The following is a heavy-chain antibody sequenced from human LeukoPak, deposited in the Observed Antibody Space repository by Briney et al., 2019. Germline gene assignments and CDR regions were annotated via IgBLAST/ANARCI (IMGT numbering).Heavy chain of an antibody. V-gene: IGHV4-34*01. D-gene: IGHD3-22*01. CDR2: VNHSGST. CDR3: ARGPRGYDLLAYYYYGLDV. CDR1: SGSFSGHY. Sequence: SETLSLTCAVYSGSFSGHYWSWIRQPPGKGREWIGEVNHSGSTNYSPSLKSRVTISVDTSKNQFSLKVSSVTAADTAVYYCARGPRGYDLLAYYYYGLDVWGQGTMVTVSS. J-gene: IGHJ6*02.